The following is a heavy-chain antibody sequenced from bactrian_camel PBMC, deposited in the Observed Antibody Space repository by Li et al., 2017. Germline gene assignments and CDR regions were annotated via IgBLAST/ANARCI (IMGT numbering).Heavy chain of an antibody. D-gene: IGHD2*01. J-gene: IGHJ4*01. Sequence: VQLVESGGGSVQAGGSLRLSCTASGYSGSLYCMGWFRQGQEKKREGVAGIASDGSTTYTDSVKGRFTISFDNAKNTVYLEMSGLKPEDTAMYYCAADLRRGWWLLLTSSEYAYWGQGTQVTVS. CDR2: IASDGST. CDR1: GYSGSLYC. CDR3: AADLRRGWWLLLTSSEYAY. V-gene: IGHV3S53*01.